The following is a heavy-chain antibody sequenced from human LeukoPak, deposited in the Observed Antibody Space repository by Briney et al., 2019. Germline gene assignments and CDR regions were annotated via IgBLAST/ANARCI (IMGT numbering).Heavy chain of an antibody. CDR2: IYYSGST. Sequence: SETLSLTCTVSGGSISSYYWSWIRQPPGKGLEWIGYIYYSGSTNYNPSLKSRVTISVDTSKNQFSLKLSSVTAADTAVYYCARGPGFFLYYYYYYYMDVWGKGTTVTVSS. CDR3: ARGPGFFLYYYYYYYMDV. J-gene: IGHJ6*03. V-gene: IGHV4-59*12. D-gene: IGHD3-3*01. CDR1: GGSISSYY.